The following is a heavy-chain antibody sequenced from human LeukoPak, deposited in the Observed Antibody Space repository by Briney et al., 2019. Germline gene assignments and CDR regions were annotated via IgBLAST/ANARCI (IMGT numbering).Heavy chain of an antibody. CDR2: VNSDGSST. D-gene: IGHD6-6*01. CDR3: ASRSSSSSVDY. CDR1: GFTFSSYW. V-gene: IGHV3-74*01. Sequence: PGGSLRLSCAASGFTFSSYWMHWVRQAPGKGLVWVSRVNSDGSSTSYADSVKGRFTISRDNAKNTLYLQMNSPRAEDTAVYCCASRSSSSSVDYWGQGTLVTVSS. J-gene: IGHJ4*02.